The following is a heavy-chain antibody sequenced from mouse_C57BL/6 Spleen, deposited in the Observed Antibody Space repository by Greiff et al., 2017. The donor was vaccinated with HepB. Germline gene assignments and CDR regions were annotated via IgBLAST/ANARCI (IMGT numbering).Heavy chain of an antibody. J-gene: IGHJ4*01. D-gene: IGHD2-5*01. V-gene: IGHV1-50*01. CDR1: GYTFTSYW. CDR3: ARYYSKNGDYAMDY. CDR2: IDPSDSYT. Sequence: QVQLLQPGAELVKPGASVKLSCKASGYTFTSYWMQWVKQRPGQGLEWIGEIDPSDSYTNYNQKFKGKATLTVDTSSSTAYMQLSSLTSEDSAVYYCARYYSKNGDYAMDYWGQGTSVTVSS.